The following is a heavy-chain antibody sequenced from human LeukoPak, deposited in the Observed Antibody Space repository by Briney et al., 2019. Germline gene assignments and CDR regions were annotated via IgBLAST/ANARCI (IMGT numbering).Heavy chain of an antibody. V-gene: IGHV3-21*01. J-gene: IGHJ4*02. Sequence: PGGSLRLSCAASGFTFSTYTLVWVRQAPGKGLEWVSSISSSSTYIYYTDSVKGRFTISRDNGKSLLYLQMNSLRAEDTAVYCCARERSPKCSGGSCYLDCWGQGTLVTVSS. CDR2: ISSSSTYI. CDR3: ARERSPKCSGGSCYLDC. D-gene: IGHD2-15*01. CDR1: GFTFSTYT.